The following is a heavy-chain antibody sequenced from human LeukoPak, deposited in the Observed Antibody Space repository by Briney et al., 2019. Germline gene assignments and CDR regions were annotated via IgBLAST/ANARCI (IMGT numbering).Heavy chain of an antibody. CDR3: VVGGSPGY. CDR2: ISTDGYTT. D-gene: IGHD2-15*01. CDR1: GLAFSAYK. V-gene: IGHV3-74*01. Sequence: GGSLRLSCAASGLAFSAYKMHWVRHAPRKGLVWVSRISTDGYTTDYADFVQGRFTASRDNTKNTWSLEMNSLRAEDTAVYYCVVGGSPGYWGQGTLVTVS. J-gene: IGHJ4*02.